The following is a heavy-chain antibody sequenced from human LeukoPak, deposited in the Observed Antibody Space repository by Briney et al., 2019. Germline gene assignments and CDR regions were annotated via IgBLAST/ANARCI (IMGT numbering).Heavy chain of an antibody. V-gene: IGHV3-30-3*01. J-gene: IGHJ4*02. CDR2: ISYDGSNK. CDR1: GFTFSSYA. CDR3: AGDDDFWSAERYFDY. D-gene: IGHD3-3*01. Sequence: GGSLRLSCAASGFTFSSYAMHWVRQAPGKGLEWVAVISYDGSNKYYADSVKGRFTISRDNSKNTLYLQMNSLRAEDTAVYYCAGDDDFWSAERYFDYWGQGTLVTVSS.